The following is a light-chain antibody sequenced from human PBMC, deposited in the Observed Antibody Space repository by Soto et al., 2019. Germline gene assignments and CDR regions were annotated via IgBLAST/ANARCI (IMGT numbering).Light chain of an antibody. CDR2: GAS. CDR3: KQYGSPLT. Sequence: EIVLTQSPVTLSLSPGERATLSCSASQSVSSSYLAWYQQKPGQAPRLLIYGASSRATGIPDRFSGSGSGRDFTLTISRLEPEDFAVYYCKQYGSPLTFGGGTKVDIK. CDR1: QSVSSSY. J-gene: IGKJ4*01. V-gene: IGKV3-20*01.